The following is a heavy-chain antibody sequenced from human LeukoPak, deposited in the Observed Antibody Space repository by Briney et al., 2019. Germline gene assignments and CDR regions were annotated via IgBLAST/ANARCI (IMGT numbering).Heavy chain of an antibody. Sequence: TSETLSLTCTVSGGSISSYYWSWIRQPAGKGLEWIGRIYTSGSTNYNPPLKSRVTISVDTSKNQFSLKLSSVTAADTAVYYCATEYSSGWYGYWGQGTLVTVSS. CDR2: IYTSGST. D-gene: IGHD6-19*01. CDR1: GGSISSYY. V-gene: IGHV4-4*07. J-gene: IGHJ4*02. CDR3: ATEYSSGWYGY.